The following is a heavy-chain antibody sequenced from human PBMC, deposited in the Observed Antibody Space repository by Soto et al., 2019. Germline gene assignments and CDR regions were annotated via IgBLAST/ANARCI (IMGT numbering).Heavy chain of an antibody. CDR3: ARVIPGPYYDSSGYYAY. D-gene: IGHD3-22*01. CDR2: IIPIFGTA. J-gene: IGHJ4*02. Sequence: ASVKVSCKASGGTFSSYAISWVRQAPGQGLEWMGGIIPIFGTANYAQKFQGRVTITADESTSTAYMELSSLRSEDTAVYYCARVIPGPYYDSSGYYAYWGQGTLVTFSS. V-gene: IGHV1-69*13. CDR1: GGTFSSYA.